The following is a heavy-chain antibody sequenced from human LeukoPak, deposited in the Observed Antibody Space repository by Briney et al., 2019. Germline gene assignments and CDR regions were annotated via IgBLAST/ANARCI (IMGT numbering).Heavy chain of an antibody. D-gene: IGHD3-22*01. J-gene: IGHJ4*02. CDR1: GYTFTGYY. CDR3: ARSYYERSGVDH. Sequence: ASVKVSCKASGYTFTGYYTHWVRQAPGQGLEWMGWVNPNSGVTKYAQKFQGRVTMTRDTSISTAYMELSRLRSDDTAVYYCARSYYERSGVDHWGQGTLVTVSS. CDR2: VNPNSGVT. V-gene: IGHV1-2*02.